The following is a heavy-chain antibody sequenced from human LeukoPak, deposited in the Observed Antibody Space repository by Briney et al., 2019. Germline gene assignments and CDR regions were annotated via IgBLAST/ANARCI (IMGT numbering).Heavy chain of an antibody. CDR3: ARDVAYSAFDY. V-gene: IGHV3-7*01. CDR2: IRPDGSEG. J-gene: IGHJ4*02. CDR1: EFSVGSNY. Sequence: GGSLRLSCAASEFSVGSNYMTWVRQAPGKGLEWVATIRPDGSEGYYADSVRGRFTISRDNSKNSFYLQMSSLRAEDTGVFYCARDVAYSAFDYWGQGTLVTVSS. D-gene: IGHD2-21*01.